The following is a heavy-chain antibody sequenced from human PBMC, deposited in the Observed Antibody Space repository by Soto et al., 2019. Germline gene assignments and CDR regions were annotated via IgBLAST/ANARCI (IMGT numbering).Heavy chain of an antibody. CDR1: GYTFTSYD. D-gene: IGHD1-20*01. CDR2: MNPNSGNT. V-gene: IGHV1-8*01. CDR3: ARITGTTGDDAFDI. Sequence: ASVKVSCKASGYTFTSYDINWVRQATGQGLEWMGWMNPNSGNTGYAQKFQGRVTMTRNTSISTAYMELSSLRSEDTAVYYCARITGTTGDDAFDIWGQGTMVTVSS. J-gene: IGHJ3*02.